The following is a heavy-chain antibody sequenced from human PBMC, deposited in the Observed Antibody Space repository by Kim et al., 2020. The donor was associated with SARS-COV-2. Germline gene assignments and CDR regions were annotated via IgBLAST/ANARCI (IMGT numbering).Heavy chain of an antibody. V-gene: IGHV3-64D*06. CDR3: VKARIDYYDSSGYPDY. D-gene: IGHD3-22*01. CDR1: GFTFSSYA. Sequence: GGSLRLSCSASGFTFSSYAMHWVRQAPGKGLEYVSAISSNGGSTYYADSVKGRFTISRDNSKNTLYLQMSSLRAEDTAVYYCVKARIDYYDSSGYPDYWGQGTLVTVSS. CDR2: ISSNGGST. J-gene: IGHJ4*02.